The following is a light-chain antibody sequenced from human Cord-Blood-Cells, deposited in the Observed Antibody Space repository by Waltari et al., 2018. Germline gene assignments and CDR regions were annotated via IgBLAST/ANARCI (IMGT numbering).Light chain of an antibody. V-gene: IGKV1-5*03. Sequence: DIQMIKAPSTLSASVRDRDTITCRASQSISSWLAWYQQKPGKAPKLLIYKASSLESGVPSRFSGSGSGTEFTLTISSLQPDDFATYYCQQYNSYPVTFGQGTKLEIK. CDR1: QSISSW. J-gene: IGKJ2*01. CDR3: QQYNSYPVT. CDR2: KAS.